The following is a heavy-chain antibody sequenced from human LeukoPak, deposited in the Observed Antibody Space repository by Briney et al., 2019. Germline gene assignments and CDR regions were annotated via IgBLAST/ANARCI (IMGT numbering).Heavy chain of an antibody. J-gene: IGHJ4*02. D-gene: IGHD3-10*01. CDR2: IYYSGST. CDR3: AGFGEYPYYFDY. CDR1: GGSISSSSYY. Sequence: SETLSLTCTVSGGSISSSSYYWGWIRQPPGKGLEWIVSIYYSGSTYYNPSLKSRVTISVDTSKNQFSLKLSSVTAADTAVYYCAGFGEYPYYFDYWGQGTLVTVSS. V-gene: IGHV4-39*07.